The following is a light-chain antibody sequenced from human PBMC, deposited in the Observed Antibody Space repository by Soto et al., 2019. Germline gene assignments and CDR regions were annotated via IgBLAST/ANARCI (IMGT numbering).Light chain of an antibody. CDR1: QSVSSSY. CDR3: QQYGSSSYT. J-gene: IGKJ2*01. V-gene: IGKV3-20*01. Sequence: EIVLTQSPGTLSLSPGERATLSCRASQSVSSSYLAWYQQKPGQAPRLLIYGASSRATGITDRFSGSGSGTDFTLTISRLEPEEFAVYYCQQYGSSSYTFGQGTKLEIK. CDR2: GAS.